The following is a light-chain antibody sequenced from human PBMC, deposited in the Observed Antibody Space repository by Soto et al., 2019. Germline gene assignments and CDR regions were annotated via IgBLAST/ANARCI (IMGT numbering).Light chain of an antibody. CDR3: QQRRNWPLT. V-gene: IGKV3-11*01. J-gene: IGKJ4*01. CDR2: GAS. CDR1: QSVSSS. Sequence: EIVLTQSPATLSFSPGERATLSCRASQSVSSSLAWYQQKPGQAPRLLIYGASNRATGIPARFSGSGSGTDFTLTISSLEPEDFAVYYCQQRRNWPLTFGGGTKVEIK.